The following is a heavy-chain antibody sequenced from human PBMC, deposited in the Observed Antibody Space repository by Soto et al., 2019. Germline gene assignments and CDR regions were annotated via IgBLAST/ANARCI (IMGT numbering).Heavy chain of an antibody. CDR1: GYCFTSYS. CDR2: IYPGESDT. Sequence: PGESLTLSCQGSGYCFTSYSIGWVRQLPGKGLEWMGIIYPGESDTRYSPSFQGHVTISADKSISTVYLQWSSLKASDTAMYYCAKRSSNYAVDVWGQGTTVTVSS. V-gene: IGHV5-51*01. CDR3: AKRSSNYAVDV. J-gene: IGHJ6*02.